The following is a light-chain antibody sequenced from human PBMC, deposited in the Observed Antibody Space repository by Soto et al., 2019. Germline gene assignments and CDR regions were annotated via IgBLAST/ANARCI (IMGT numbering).Light chain of an antibody. CDR3: AAWDDRLNGRV. CDR1: SSNIGRNT. J-gene: IGLJ3*02. V-gene: IGLV1-44*01. CDR2: RNN. Sequence: QSVLTQPPSASGTPGQRVTISCSGSSSNIGRNTVNWYQQFPGTAPKLLIYRNNQRPSGVPDRFSGSKSGTSASLAISGLQSEDEADYYCAAWDDRLNGRVFGGGTKLTVL.